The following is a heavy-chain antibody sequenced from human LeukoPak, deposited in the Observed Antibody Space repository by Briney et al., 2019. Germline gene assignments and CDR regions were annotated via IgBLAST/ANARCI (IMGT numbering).Heavy chain of an antibody. J-gene: IGHJ4*02. CDR1: GFTFSSYA. V-gene: IGHV3-30-3*01. CDR3: TTVQITIFGVVITNFDY. CDR2: ISYDGSNK. D-gene: IGHD3-3*01. Sequence: GRSLSLSCAASGFTFSSYAMHWVRQAPGKGLEWVAVISYDGSNKYYADSVKGRFTISRDNSKNTLYLQMNSLRAEDTAVYYCTTVQITIFGVVITNFDYWGQGTLVTVSS.